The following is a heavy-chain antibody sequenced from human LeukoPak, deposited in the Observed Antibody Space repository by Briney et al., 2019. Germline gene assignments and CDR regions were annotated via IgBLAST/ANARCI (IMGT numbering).Heavy chain of an antibody. CDR3: ARELAGYGSGNYYNYFDY. V-gene: IGHV4-31*03. D-gene: IGHD3-10*01. J-gene: IGHJ4*02. Sequence: SQTLSLTCTVSGGSISSGGYYWTWVRQHPGKGLEWIGYISYSGTTYYNPSLKSRITISLDTSKNQFSLQLNSVTGADTAVYFCARELAGYGSGNYYNYFDYWGQGTLVTVSS. CDR1: GGSISSGGYY. CDR2: ISYSGTT.